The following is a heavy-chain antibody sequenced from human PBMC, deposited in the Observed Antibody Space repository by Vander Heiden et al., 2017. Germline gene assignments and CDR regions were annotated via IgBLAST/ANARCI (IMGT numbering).Heavy chain of an antibody. D-gene: IGHD6-6*01. V-gene: IGHV1-69*06. J-gene: IGHJ6*02. Sequence: QVQLGQSGAEGKKLGSWVKVSCKASGGTLSNYAISWVRQAPGQGLEWMGGIIPIFGTANYAQKFQGRVTIIADKSTSTAYMELSSLRSEDTAVYYCARYSSSFTYYYYGMDVWGQGTTVTVSS. CDR2: IIPIFGTA. CDR3: ARYSSSFTYYYYGMDV. CDR1: GGTLSNYA.